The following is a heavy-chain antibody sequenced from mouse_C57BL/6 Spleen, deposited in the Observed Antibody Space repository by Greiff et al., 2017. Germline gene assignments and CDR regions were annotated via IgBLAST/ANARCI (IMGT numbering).Heavy chain of an antibody. CDR2: IWRGGST. Sequence: VQLQQSGPGLVQPSQSLSITCTVSGFSLTSYGVHWVRQSPGKGLEWLGVIWRGGSTDYNAAFMSRLSITKDNSKSQVFFKMNSLQADDTAIYYCAKMGDYDGRGWYFDVWGTGTTVTVSS. V-gene: IGHV2-5*01. CDR1: GFSLTSYG. D-gene: IGHD2-4*01. J-gene: IGHJ1*03. CDR3: AKMGDYDGRGWYFDV.